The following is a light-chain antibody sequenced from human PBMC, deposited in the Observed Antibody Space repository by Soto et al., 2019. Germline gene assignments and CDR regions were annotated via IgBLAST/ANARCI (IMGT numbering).Light chain of an antibody. CDR1: SSDIGSYKF. CDR3: CSYTSSNTLV. CDR2: EGS. J-gene: IGLJ3*02. V-gene: IGLV2-14*02. Sequence: QSVLTQPASVSGSPGQSITISCTGTSSDIGSYKFVSWYQQHPGKAPKVMIYEGSKRPSGVSNRFSGSKSGNTASLTISGLQAEDEADYYCCSYTSSNTLVFGGGTKLTVL.